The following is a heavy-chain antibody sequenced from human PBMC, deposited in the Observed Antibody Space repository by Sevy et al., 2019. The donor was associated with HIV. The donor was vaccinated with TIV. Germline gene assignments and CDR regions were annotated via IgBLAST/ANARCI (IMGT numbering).Heavy chain of an antibody. CDR1: GFTLTNEF. CDR2: FYSGGAT. Sequence: GGSLRLSCAVSGFTLTNEFFSWVRQAPGKGLEWVAAFYSGGATYYADSVKGRFTISRDKSKSTLYLQMKSLRAEDTAVYYCARVGYCRGGSCFSGFYYAMDVWGQGTTVTVSS. J-gene: IGHJ6*02. V-gene: IGHV3-53*01. D-gene: IGHD2-15*01. CDR3: ARVGYCRGGSCFSGFYYAMDV.